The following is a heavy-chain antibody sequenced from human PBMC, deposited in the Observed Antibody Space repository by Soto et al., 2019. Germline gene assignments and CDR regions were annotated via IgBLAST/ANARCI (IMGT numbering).Heavy chain of an antibody. CDR3: SRWASRHDYGMDV. CDR1: GVTFGDYS. V-gene: IGHV3-49*03. CDR2: IRSKAYGGTT. J-gene: IGHJ6*02. Sequence: PGGSLRLSCTASGVTFGDYSMSCFRQAPGKGLEWVGFIRSKAYGGTTEYAASVKGRFTISRDDSKSIAYLQMNSLKTEDTAVYYCSRWASRHDYGMDVWGQGTTVTVSS.